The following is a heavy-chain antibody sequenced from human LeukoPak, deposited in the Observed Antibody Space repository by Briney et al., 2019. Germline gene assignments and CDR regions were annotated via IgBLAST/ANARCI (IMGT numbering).Heavy chain of an antibody. V-gene: IGHV3-30*18. CDR2: ISYDGSNK. Sequence: PGGSLRLSCAASGFTFSSYGMHWVRRAPGKGLEWVAVISYDGSNKYYADSVKGRFTISRDNSKNTLYLQMNSLRAEDTAVYYCAKDHATLFGVVIIYGMDVWGQGTTVTVSS. J-gene: IGHJ6*02. CDR1: GFTFSSYG. D-gene: IGHD3-3*01. CDR3: AKDHATLFGVVIIYGMDV.